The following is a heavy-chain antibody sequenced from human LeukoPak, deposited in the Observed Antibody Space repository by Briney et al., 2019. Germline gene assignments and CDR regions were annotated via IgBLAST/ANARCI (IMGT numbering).Heavy chain of an antibody. CDR1: GFTFSSNW. CDR2: IKQDGTEK. J-gene: IGHJ4*02. V-gene: IGHV3-7*01. Sequence: GGSLRLSCAASGFTFSSNWMSWVRQAPGKGLEWVANIKQDGTEKDYVDSVKGRFTISRDNAKSSLYLQMNSLRAEDTAVYYCARAGNGSGYWGQGALVTVSS. D-gene: IGHD3-10*01. CDR3: ARAGNGSGY.